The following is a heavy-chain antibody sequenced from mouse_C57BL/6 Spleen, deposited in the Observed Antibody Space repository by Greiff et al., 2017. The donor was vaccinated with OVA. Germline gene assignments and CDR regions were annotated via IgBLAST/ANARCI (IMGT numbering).Heavy chain of an antibody. CDR2: IYPRDGST. V-gene: IGHV1-85*01. Sequence: VQLVESGPELVKPGASVKLSCKASGYTFTSYDITWVKQRPGQGLERIGGIYPRDGSTKYNEKFKGKATLTVDTSSSTAYMELHSLTSEDSAVYICARRDVYYDRGYAMDYWGQGTSVTVSS. CDR3: ARRDVYYDRGYAMDY. J-gene: IGHJ4*01. CDR1: GYTFTSYD. D-gene: IGHD1-1*01.